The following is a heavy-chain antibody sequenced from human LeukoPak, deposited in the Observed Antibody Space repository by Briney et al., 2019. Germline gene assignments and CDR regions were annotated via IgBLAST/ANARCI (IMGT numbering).Heavy chain of an antibody. CDR1: GFTFTNYG. CDR3: ARDPTRWDILTGYPDY. D-gene: IGHD3-9*01. J-gene: IGHJ4*02. CDR2: ICYDGSNK. Sequence: GGSLRLTCAASGFTFTNYGMHWVRQAPGKGLEWVAVICYDGSNKYYADSVKGRFTISRDNSKNTLYLQMNGLRAEGTAVYYCARDPTRWDILTGYPDYGGQGTLVTVSS. V-gene: IGHV3-33*01.